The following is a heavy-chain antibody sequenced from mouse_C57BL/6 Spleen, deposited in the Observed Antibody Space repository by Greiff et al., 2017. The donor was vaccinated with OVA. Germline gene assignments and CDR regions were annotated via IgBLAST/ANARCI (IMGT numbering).Heavy chain of an antibody. V-gene: IGHV5-9*01. CDR1: GFTFSSYT. CDR3: ARDYYGSSYWFAY. D-gene: IGHD1-1*01. J-gene: IGHJ3*01. CDR2: ISGGGGNT. Sequence: EVMLVESGGGLVKPGGSLKLSCAASGFTFSSYTMSWVRQTPEKRLEWVATISGGGGNTYYPDSVKGRFTISRDNAKTTLYLQMSSLRSEDTALYYCARDYYGSSYWFAYWGQGTLVTVSA.